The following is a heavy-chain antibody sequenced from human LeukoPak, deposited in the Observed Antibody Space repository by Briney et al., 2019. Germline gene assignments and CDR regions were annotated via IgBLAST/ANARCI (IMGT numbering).Heavy chain of an antibody. V-gene: IGHV3-23*01. D-gene: IGHD4-11*01. CDR3: AKGRIQSYMAPEY. Sequence: GGSLRLSCAASAFTFGSFGMSWVRQAPGKGLEWVSAISDTGGSTFYADSVKGRFTITRDNSKNTLYLQMNSLRAEDTAIYYCAKGRIQSYMAPEYWGQGTLVTVSS. J-gene: IGHJ4*02. CDR2: ISDTGGST. CDR1: AFTFGSFG.